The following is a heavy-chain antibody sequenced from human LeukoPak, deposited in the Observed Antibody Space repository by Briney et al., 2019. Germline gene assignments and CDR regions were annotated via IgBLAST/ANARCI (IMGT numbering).Heavy chain of an antibody. D-gene: IGHD2-15*01. Sequence: GESLRLSCSGSGFTSGTYWMSWVRQAPGKGLEWVANIKPDGGQKYYVDSVKGRFTISRDNAKNSMYLQMDNLRAEDTAVYYYAKDGGSWYQDFDYWGQGTLVTVSS. CDR1: GFTSGTYW. CDR2: IKPDGGQK. J-gene: IGHJ4*02. V-gene: IGHV3-7*03. CDR3: AKDGGSWYQDFDY.